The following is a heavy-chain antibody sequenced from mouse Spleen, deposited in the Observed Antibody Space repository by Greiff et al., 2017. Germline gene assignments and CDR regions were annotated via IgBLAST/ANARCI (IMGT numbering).Heavy chain of an antibody. CDR2: ISSGSSTI. J-gene: IGHJ2*01. CDR1: GFTFSDYG. Sequence: DVMLVESGGGLVKPGGSLKLSCAASGFTFSDYGMHWVRQAPEKGLEWVAYISSGSSTIYYADTVKGRFTISRDNAKNTLFLQMTSLRSEDTAMYYCARRATGTVYYFDYWGQGTTLTVSS. CDR3: ARRATGTVYYFDY. V-gene: IGHV5-17*01. D-gene: IGHD4-1*01.